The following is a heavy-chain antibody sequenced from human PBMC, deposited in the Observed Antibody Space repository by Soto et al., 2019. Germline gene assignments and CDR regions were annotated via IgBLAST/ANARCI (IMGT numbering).Heavy chain of an antibody. J-gene: IGHJ4*02. CDR2: IYYSGST. V-gene: IGHV4-59*08. Sequence: QVQLQESGPGLVKPSETLSLTCNVSGGSISSYYWSWIRQPPGKGLEWIGYIYYSGSTNYNPSLTSRVTRSVDTSKNQCSLKMSSVTAAATAVYYCASHGGHMTTVPTALDYWGKGSLVTVSS. CDR3: ASHGGHMTTVPTALDY. D-gene: IGHD4-17*01. CDR1: GGSISSYY.